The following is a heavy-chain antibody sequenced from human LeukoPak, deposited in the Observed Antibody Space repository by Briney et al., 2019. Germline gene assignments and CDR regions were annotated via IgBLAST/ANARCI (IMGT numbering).Heavy chain of an antibody. D-gene: IGHD2-15*01. V-gene: IGHV3-23*01. CDR2: ISGSGGST. J-gene: IGHJ6*02. CDR1: GFTFSSYA. CDR3: AKDGPPYCSGGSCYDDYYYGMDV. Sequence: PGGSLRLSCAASGFTFSSYAMSWVRQAPGKGLEWVSAISGSGGSTYYADSVKGPFTISRDNSKNTLYLQMNSLRAEDTAVYYCAKDGPPYCSGGSCYDDYYYGMDVWGQGTTVTVSS.